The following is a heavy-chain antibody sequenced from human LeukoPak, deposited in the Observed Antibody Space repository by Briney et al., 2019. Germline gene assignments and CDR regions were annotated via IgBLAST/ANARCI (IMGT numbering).Heavy chain of an antibody. CDR3: ARVTGYVIEDYFDY. CDR1: GGSISSYY. D-gene: IGHD3-22*01. Sequence: PSETLSLTCTVSGGSISSYYWSWIRQPPGKGLEWIGYIYYSGSTNYNPSLKSRVTTSVDTSKNQFSLKLSSVTAADTAVYYCARVTGYVIEDYFDYWGQGTLVTVSS. V-gene: IGHV4-59*01. CDR2: IYYSGST. J-gene: IGHJ4*02.